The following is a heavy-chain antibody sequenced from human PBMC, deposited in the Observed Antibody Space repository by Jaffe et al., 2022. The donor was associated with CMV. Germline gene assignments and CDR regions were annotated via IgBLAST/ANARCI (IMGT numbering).Heavy chain of an antibody. V-gene: IGHV4-59*01. Sequence: QVQLQESGPGLVKPSETLSLTCTVSGGSISSYYWSWIRQPPGKGLEWIGYIYYSGSTNYNPSLKSRVTISVDTSKNQFSLKLSSVTAADTAVYYCARGSEDYVWGSYRYIQGFDYWGQGTLVTVSS. CDR1: GGSISSYY. CDR2: IYYSGST. J-gene: IGHJ4*02. D-gene: IGHD3-16*02. CDR3: ARGSEDYVWGSYRYIQGFDY.